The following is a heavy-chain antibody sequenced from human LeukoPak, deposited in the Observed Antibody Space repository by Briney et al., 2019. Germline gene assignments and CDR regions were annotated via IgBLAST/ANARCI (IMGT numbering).Heavy chain of an antibody. CDR2: IYHSGST. D-gene: IGHD6-13*01. V-gene: IGHV4-38-2*01. CDR1: GYSISSGYY. J-gene: IGHJ5*02. CDR3: ARQLGSSWYLFDP. Sequence: KASETLSLTCAVSGYSISSGYYWGWIRQPPGKGLEWIGSIYHSGSTYYNPSLKSRVTISVDTSKNQFSLKLSSVTAADTAVYYCARQLGSSWYLFDPWGQGTLVTVSS.